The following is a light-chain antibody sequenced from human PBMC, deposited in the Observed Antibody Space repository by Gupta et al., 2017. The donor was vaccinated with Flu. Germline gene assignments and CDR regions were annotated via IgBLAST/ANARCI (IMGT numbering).Light chain of an antibody. Sequence: QSVLTQPLSVSGAPGQGVTISCTGASSNFRAGFDVHWYQQVPGAAPKLLIYTNINRPSGVPGRFSGSKSGTSASLTITGLQADDEATYYCQSYDSRLSSWVFGGGTKLTVL. CDR1: SSNFRAGFD. J-gene: IGLJ3*02. CDR2: TNI. V-gene: IGLV1-40*01. CDR3: QSYDSRLSSWV.